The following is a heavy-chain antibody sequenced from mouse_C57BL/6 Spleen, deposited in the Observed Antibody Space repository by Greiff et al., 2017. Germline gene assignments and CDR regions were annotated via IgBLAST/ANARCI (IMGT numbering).Heavy chain of an antibody. V-gene: IGHV3-5*01. CDR2: IYYSGTI. CDR3: ARYDYPYYFDY. D-gene: IGHD2-4*01. Sequence: EVMLVESGPGLVKPAQTVFLSCTVTGISITTGNYRWSWIRQFPGNKLEWIGYIYYSGTITYNPSLTSRTTITRDTPKNQFFLEMNSLTAEDTATYYCARYDYPYYFDYWGQGTTLTVSS. CDR1: GISITTGNYR. J-gene: IGHJ2*01.